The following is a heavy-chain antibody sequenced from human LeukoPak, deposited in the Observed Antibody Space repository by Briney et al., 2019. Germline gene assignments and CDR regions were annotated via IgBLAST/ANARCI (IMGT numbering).Heavy chain of an antibody. D-gene: IGHD3-10*01. CDR1: GFTFSSYA. CDR2: ISASGGST. Sequence: GGSLRLSCAASGFTFSSYAMSWVRQAPGKGLEWVSTISASGGSTYYADSVKGRFTISRDNSKNTLYLQMSSLRAEDTDVYYCAKISGGTAGSTLNWGQGTLVTVSS. V-gene: IGHV3-23*01. CDR3: AKISGGTAGSTLN. J-gene: IGHJ4*02.